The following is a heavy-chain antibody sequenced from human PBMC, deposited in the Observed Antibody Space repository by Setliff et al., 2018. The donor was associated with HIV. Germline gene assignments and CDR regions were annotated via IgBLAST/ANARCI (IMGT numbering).Heavy chain of an antibody. CDR1: GFTFSDAW. CDR3: AKDRGDSDY. CDR2: ISRSSDII. V-gene: IGHV3-23*01. Sequence: GGSLRLSCAASGFTFSDAWMSWIRQAPGKGPEWVSTISRSSDIIKYADSVEGRFTISRDNSKSTLYLQMSSLRVEDTAVYYCAKDRGDSDYWGQGTLVTVSS. D-gene: IGHD3-10*01. J-gene: IGHJ4*02.